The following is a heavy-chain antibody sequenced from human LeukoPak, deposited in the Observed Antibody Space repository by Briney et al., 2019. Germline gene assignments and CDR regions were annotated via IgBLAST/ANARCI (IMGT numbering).Heavy chain of an antibody. CDR1: GFTFSSNY. CDR3: AKEGGLRSSWSFDF. Sequence: GGSLRLSCAASGFTFSSNYMSWVRQAPGKGLEWVSVIYSGGSTYYADSAKGRFTISRDNSKNTLYLQMNSPRVEDTAVYYCAKEGGLRSSWSFDFWGQGILVIVSS. J-gene: IGHJ4*02. V-gene: IGHV3-53*01. CDR2: IYSGGST. D-gene: IGHD6-13*01.